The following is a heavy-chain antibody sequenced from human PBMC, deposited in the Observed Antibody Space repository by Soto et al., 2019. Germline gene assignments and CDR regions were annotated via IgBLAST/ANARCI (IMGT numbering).Heavy chain of an antibody. CDR2: INHSGST. CDR3: ARGRGSWYLYKTVYWYFDL. Sequence: SETLSITCAVCGGSFSGYYWSWIRQPPGKGLEWIGEINHSGSTNYNPSLKSRVTISVDTSKNQFSLKLSSVTAADTAVYYCARGRGSWYLYKTVYWYFDLWGRGTLVTVS. J-gene: IGHJ2*01. D-gene: IGHD6-13*01. V-gene: IGHV4-34*01. CDR1: GGSFSGYY.